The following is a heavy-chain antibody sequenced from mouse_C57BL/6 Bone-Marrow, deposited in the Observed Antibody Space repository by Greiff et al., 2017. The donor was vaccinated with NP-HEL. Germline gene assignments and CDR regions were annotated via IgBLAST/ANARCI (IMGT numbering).Heavy chain of an antibody. Sequence: EVQLQQSVAELVRPGASVKLSCTASGFNIKNTYMHWVKQRPEQGLVWIGRIDPANGNTKYAPKFQGKATITADTSSNTAYLQLNILTSEDTAIYYSAFYYYGSSPYYAMNYWGQGTSVTVSS. CDR2: IDPANGNT. CDR3: AFYYYGSSPYYAMNY. CDR1: GFNIKNTY. V-gene: IGHV14-3*01. J-gene: IGHJ4*01. D-gene: IGHD1-1*01.